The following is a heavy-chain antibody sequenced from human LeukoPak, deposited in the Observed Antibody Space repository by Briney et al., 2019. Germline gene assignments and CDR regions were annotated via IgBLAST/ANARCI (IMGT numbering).Heavy chain of an antibody. Sequence: SETLSLTCTVSGGSISSSSYYWGWIRQPPGKGLEWIGSIYYSGSTYYNPSLKSRVTISVDTSKNQFSLKLSSVTAADTAVYYCARDGQDYSSSWYLDYWGQGTLVTVSS. V-gene: IGHV4-39*07. D-gene: IGHD6-13*01. CDR1: GGSISSSSYY. CDR3: ARDGQDYSSSWYLDY. J-gene: IGHJ4*02. CDR2: IYYSGST.